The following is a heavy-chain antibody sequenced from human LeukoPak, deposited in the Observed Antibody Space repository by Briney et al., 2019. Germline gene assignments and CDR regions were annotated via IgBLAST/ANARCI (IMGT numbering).Heavy chain of an antibody. D-gene: IGHD3-22*01. V-gene: IGHV4-38-2*01. CDR2: IFHSGSI. CDR1: GFTFSNYA. Sequence: GSLRLSCAASGFTFSNYAMSWVRQAPGKGLEWIGTIFHSGSIYYNPSLKSRVTLSVDTSNNHFSLKLNSVTAADTAVYYCARMGVSHYYDSTTYYPLAFDVWGQGTMVTVSS. CDR3: ARMGVSHYYDSTTYYPLAFDV. J-gene: IGHJ3*01.